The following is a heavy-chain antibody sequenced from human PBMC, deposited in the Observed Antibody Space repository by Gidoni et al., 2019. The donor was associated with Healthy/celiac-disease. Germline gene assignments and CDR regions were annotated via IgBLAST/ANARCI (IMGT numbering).Heavy chain of an antibody. J-gene: IGHJ4*02. V-gene: IGHV1-3*01. CDR1: GYTFTSYA. CDR3: ARDPRGSSSPFDY. D-gene: IGHD6-6*01. Sequence: QVQLVQSGAEVKKPGASAKVSCKASGYTFTSYAMHWVRQAPGQRLEWMGWINAGNGNTKYSQKFQGRVTITRDTSASTAYMELSSLRSEDTAVYYCARDPRGSSSPFDYWGQGTLVTVSS. CDR2: INAGNGNT.